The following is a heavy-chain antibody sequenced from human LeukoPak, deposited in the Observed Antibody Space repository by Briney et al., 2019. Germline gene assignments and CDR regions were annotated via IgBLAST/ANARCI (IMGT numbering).Heavy chain of an antibody. CDR1: GYTFTSYG. D-gene: IGHD6-19*01. Sequence: ASVKVSCKASGYTFTSYGISWVRQAPGQGLEWMGWISAYNGNTNYAQKLQGRVTMTTDTSTSTAYMELRSLRSDDTAVYYCARVLGIAVAGTDSDYWGQGTLVTVSS. J-gene: IGHJ4*02. CDR3: ARVLGIAVAGTDSDY. CDR2: ISAYNGNT. V-gene: IGHV1-18*01.